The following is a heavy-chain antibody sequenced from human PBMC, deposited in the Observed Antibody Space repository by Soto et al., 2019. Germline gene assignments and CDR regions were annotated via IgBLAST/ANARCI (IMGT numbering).Heavy chain of an antibody. CDR3: AREAMVGTTDYYYYGIDV. D-gene: IGHD2-21*02. J-gene: IGHJ6*02. CDR2: IYSGGST. V-gene: IGHV3-66*01. Sequence: EVQLVESGGGLVQPGGSLRLSCAASGFTVSSNYMSWVRQAPGKGLEWVSVIYSGGSTYYADSVKGRFTISRDNSKNTLYLQMNSLRGEDTAVYYCAREAMVGTTDYYYYGIDVWGQGTTVTVSS. CDR1: GFTVSSNY.